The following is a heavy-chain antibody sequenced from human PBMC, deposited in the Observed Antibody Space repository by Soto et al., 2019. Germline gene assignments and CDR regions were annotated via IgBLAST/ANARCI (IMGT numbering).Heavy chain of an antibody. D-gene: IGHD1-1*01. V-gene: IGHV1-69*01. J-gene: IGHJ6*02. CDR3: ARADRTAGTTWGYYGMDV. CDR2: IIPIFGTA. CDR1: GGTFSSYV. Sequence: QVQLVQSGAEVKKPGSSVKVSCKASGGTFSSYVISWVRQAPGQGLEWVGGIIPIFGTANYAQKFQGRVTITADESTIPAYMELSSRRSEDTAVYYCARADRTAGTTWGYYGMDVWGQGTTVTVSS.